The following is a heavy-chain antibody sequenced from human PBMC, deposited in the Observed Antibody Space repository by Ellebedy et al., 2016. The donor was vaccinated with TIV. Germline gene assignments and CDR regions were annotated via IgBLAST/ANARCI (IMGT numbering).Heavy chain of an antibody. J-gene: IGHJ4*02. Sequence: GGSLRLXXTTSGFPFNSYTMSWVRQAPGKGLEWVSSISSRGDYTRYADSLKGRFTISRDNAKNSLYLQMNSLRAEDTALYYCAKGEGFMITFGGVTYWGQGTLVTVSS. CDR2: ISSRGDYT. CDR3: AKGEGFMITFGGVTY. CDR1: GFPFNSYT. D-gene: IGHD3-16*01. V-gene: IGHV3-21*04.